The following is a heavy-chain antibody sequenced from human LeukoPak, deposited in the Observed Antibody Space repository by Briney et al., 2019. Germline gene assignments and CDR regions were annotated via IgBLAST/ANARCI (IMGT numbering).Heavy chain of an antibody. D-gene: IGHD5-12*01. Sequence: GGSLRLSCAASGFTFSSYSMNWVRQAPGKGLEWVSYISSSGSTIYYADSVKGRFTISRDNSKNTLYLQMNSLRAESTAVYYCARGPSGYHNTGGQGTLVTVSS. J-gene: IGHJ4*02. V-gene: IGHV3-48*01. CDR2: ISSSGSTI. CDR1: GFTFSSYS. CDR3: ARGPSGYHNT.